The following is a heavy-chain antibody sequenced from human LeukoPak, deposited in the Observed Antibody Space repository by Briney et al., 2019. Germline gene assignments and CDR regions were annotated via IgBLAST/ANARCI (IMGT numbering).Heavy chain of an antibody. CDR2: ISGSGGST. V-gene: IGHV3-23*01. D-gene: IGHD5-12*01. CDR3: AKARIYSGYDYALFDY. Sequence: GGSLRLSCAASGFTFSGYAMSWVRQAPGKGLEWVSAISGSGGSTYYADSVKGRFTISRDNSKNTLYLQVNSLRAEDTAVYYCAKARIYSGYDYALFDYWGQGTLVTVSS. J-gene: IGHJ4*02. CDR1: GFTFSGYA.